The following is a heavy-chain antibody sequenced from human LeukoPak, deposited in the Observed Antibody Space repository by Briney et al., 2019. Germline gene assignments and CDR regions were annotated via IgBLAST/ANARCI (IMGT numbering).Heavy chain of an antibody. CDR3: TKSGT. Sequence: ASVKVSCKASGYTFTEYDMHWVRQAPGQGLEWMGRIDAHSGGTNYAQNFQGRVTMTRDTNITTAYMELRRLTSDDSAMYYCTKSGTWGRGTLVTVSS. CDR2: IDAHSGGT. J-gene: IGHJ5*02. CDR1: GYTFTEYD. V-gene: IGHV1-2*06. D-gene: IGHD1-26*01.